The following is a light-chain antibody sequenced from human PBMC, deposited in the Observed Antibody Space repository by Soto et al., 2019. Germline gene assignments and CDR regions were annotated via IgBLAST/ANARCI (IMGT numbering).Light chain of an antibody. CDR2: RAS. CDR1: QSISNW. J-gene: IGKJ4*01. CDR3: QQYNSYPLT. V-gene: IGKV1-5*03. Sequence: DIQMTQSPSTLSASVGDRVTITCRASQSISNWLAWYQQKPGKAPKLLIYRASALERGVPSRFTGSGSGTEFTLTISSLQPDDFAIYYCQQYNSYPLTFGGGTKVDIK.